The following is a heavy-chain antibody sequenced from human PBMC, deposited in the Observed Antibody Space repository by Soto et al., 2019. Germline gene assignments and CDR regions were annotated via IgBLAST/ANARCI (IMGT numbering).Heavy chain of an antibody. D-gene: IGHD2-2*01. CDR2: ISASGIST. J-gene: IGHJ4*02. Sequence: EVQLLESGGGLVQPGGSLRLSCAASGFTFSSYAMSWVRQAPGKGLERVSAISASGISTYFADSVKGRFTISRDNSKNLVYLQMNSLRVEDTAVYDCAKDLGHCSSTTCYLHYWGQGTLVTVSS. CDR3: AKDLGHCSSTTCYLHY. V-gene: IGHV3-23*01. CDR1: GFTFSSYA.